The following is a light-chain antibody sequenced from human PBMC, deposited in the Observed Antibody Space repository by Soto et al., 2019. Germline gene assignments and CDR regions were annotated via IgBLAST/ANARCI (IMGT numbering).Light chain of an antibody. V-gene: IGKV3-11*01. CDR3: QQRSNWPPWT. CDR1: QSVSNQ. Sequence: EIVLTQSPATLSLSPGERATHSCRASQSVSNQLAWYQQKPGQAPRLLIYDASNRATGIPARFRGSGSGTDFTLTISSLEPEDFAVYYCQQRSNWPPWTFGQGTKV. CDR2: DAS. J-gene: IGKJ1*01.